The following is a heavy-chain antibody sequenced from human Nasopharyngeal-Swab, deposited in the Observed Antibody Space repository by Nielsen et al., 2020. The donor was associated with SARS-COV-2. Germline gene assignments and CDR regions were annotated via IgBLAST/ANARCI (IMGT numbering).Heavy chain of an antibody. CDR1: GYTLTELS. D-gene: IGHD6-13*01. Sequence: ASVKVSCKVSGYTLTELSMHWVRQAPGQGLEWMGWINTNTGNPTYAQGFTGRFVFSLDTSVNTAYLQISSLKAEDTAVYYCARDHNSWSGNWFDPWGQGTLVTVSS. J-gene: IGHJ5*02. CDR2: INTNTGNP. CDR3: ARDHNSWSGNWFDP. V-gene: IGHV7-4-1*02.